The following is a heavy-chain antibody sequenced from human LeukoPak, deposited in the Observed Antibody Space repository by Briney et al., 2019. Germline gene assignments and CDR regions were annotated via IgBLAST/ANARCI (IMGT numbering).Heavy chain of an antibody. D-gene: IGHD6-13*01. Sequence: PGGSLRLSCAASGFTFSSYGMHWVRQAPGKGLEWVAFIRYDGSNKYYADSVKGRFTISRDNSKNTLYLQMNSLRAEDTAVYYCAKDPRSSWYTWDAFDIWGQGTMVTVSS. CDR2: IRYDGSNK. CDR3: AKDPRSSWYTWDAFDI. J-gene: IGHJ3*02. V-gene: IGHV3-30*02. CDR1: GFTFSSYG.